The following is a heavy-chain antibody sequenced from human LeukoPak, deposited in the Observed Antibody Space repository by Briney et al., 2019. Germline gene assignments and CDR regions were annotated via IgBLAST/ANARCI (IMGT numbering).Heavy chain of an antibody. J-gene: IGHJ4*02. CDR2: ISASGGST. D-gene: IGHD3-10*01. Sequence: GGSLRLSCAASGFTFSSSAMSWVRQVPGKGLEWVSGISASGGSTYYADSVRGRFTISRDNSKNTLYVQMNSLRDEDTAVYYCAKAKYYYGSGSPDCFDYWGQGTLVTVSS. CDR3: AKAKYYYGSGSPDCFDY. V-gene: IGHV3-23*01. CDR1: GFTFSSSA.